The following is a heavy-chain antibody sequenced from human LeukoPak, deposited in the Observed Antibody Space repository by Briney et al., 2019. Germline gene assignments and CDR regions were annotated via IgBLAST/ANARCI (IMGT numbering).Heavy chain of an antibody. CDR3: ARDRVGSGWPRPYYFEI. CDR1: GYTFTGYY. Sequence: GASVKVSCKPSGYTFTGYYLHWVRRAPGQGPEWMGWINPNTGATMYSQKFQGRVTMTRDTSVSTGYMELRSLTSDDSAVYYCARDRVGSGWPRPYYFEIWGQGTLVTVSS. CDR2: INPNTGAT. V-gene: IGHV1-2*02. D-gene: IGHD6-19*01. J-gene: IGHJ4*02.